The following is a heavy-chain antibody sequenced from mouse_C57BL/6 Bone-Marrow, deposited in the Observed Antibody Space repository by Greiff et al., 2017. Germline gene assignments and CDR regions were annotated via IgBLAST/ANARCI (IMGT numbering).Heavy chain of an antibody. J-gene: IGHJ2*01. CDR2: INPSNGGT. V-gene: IGHV1-53*01. D-gene: IGHD2-4*01. CDR3: ARIYYDYPYDFDY. CDR1: GYTFTSYW. Sequence: VQLQQPGTELVKPGASVKLSCKASGYTFTSYWMPWVQQRPGQGLEWIGNINPSNGGTNYHEKFKSKATLTVDKSYSTAYMQLSSQTSEDSTVYYCARIYYDYPYDFDYWGQGTTLTVSS.